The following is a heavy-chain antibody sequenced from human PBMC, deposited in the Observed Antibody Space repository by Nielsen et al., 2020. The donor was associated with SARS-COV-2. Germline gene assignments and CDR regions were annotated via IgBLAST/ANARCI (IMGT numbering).Heavy chain of an antibody. Sequence: GESLKIPCVASGFTFRNDWMPWVRQAPGKRLGWVGRIKDKTDGETTVYAAPVQGRFTISRDDSEMTLYLQMDSLEIEDTCVYYCSTGGVAAVGTYYYYYSMDLWCQGTTVAVSS. V-gene: IGHV3-15*01. D-gene: IGHD6-13*01. CDR3: STGGVAAVGTYYYYYSMDL. CDR2: IKDKTDGETT. J-gene: IGHJ6*02. CDR1: GFTFRNDW.